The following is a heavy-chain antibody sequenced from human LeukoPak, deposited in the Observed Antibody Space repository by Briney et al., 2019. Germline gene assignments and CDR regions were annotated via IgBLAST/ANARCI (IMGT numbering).Heavy chain of an antibody. CDR1: GCSISSYY. Sequence: KSSETLSLTCTVYGCSISSYYWRWIRQPPGKGLVWIGYIYYSESTNSNPSLKSRSTISVDTSKKQFSLKLSSVTAADTAVYYCARVGTVAVAGIFDYWGQGTLVTVSS. D-gene: IGHD6-19*01. J-gene: IGHJ4*02. CDR2: IYYSEST. CDR3: ARVGTVAVAGIFDY. V-gene: IGHV4-59*12.